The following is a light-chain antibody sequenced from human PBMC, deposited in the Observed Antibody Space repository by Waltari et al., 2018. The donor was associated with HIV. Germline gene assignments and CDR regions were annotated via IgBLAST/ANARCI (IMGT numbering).Light chain of an antibody. CDR2: DVS. J-gene: IGLJ2*01. Sequence: QSALTQPRSVSGSPGQSVSISCPGTSSDVGSYDYVSWYQQHPGKAPKLMIFDVSKRPSGVPDRFSGSKSDNTASLTISGLQAEDEADYYCCSYAGSDTFVLFGGGTKLTIL. CDR3: CSYAGSDTFVL. CDR1: SSDVGSYDY. V-gene: IGLV2-11*01.